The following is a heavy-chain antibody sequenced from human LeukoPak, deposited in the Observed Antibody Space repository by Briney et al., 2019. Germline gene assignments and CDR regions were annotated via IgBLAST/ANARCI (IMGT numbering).Heavy chain of an antibody. D-gene: IGHD6-19*01. J-gene: IGHJ4*02. CDR3: ATKQWLAPPPDS. Sequence: GGSLRLSCAACGFTFSKYWMLWVRQSPRKGLESVSRINTDGTVTTYADSVKGRFTVSRDNADNTMFLQMNSVRDEDTAVYYCATKQWLAPPPDSWGQGTPVTVSS. V-gene: IGHV3-74*01. CDR1: GFTFSKYW. CDR2: INTDGTVT.